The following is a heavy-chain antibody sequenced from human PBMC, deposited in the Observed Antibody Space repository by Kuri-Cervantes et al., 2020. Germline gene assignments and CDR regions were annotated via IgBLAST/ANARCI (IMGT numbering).Heavy chain of an antibody. J-gene: IGHJ4*02. CDR2: ISAYNGDT. Sequence: ASVKVSCKASGYTFTSYGISWVRQAPGQGLEWMGWISAYNGDTNYAQKLQGRVTMTRDTSTSTVYMELSSLRSEDTAVYYCARGEGFGEGGGGYWGQGTLVTVSS. D-gene: IGHD3-10*01. CDR3: ARGEGFGEGGGGY. V-gene: IGHV1-18*01. CDR1: GYTFTSYG.